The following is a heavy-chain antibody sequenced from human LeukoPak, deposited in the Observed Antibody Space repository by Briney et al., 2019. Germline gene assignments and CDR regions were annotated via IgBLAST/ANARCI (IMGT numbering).Heavy chain of an antibody. J-gene: IGHJ6*02. CDR3: ARDLSPWYSSSWYDGMDV. CDR2: ISGSGGGT. D-gene: IGHD6-13*01. CDR1: GITVSNYG. V-gene: IGHV3-23*01. Sequence: GGSLRLSCVVSGITVSNYGISWVRQAPGKGLEWVSNISGSGGGTAYADSVKGRFTISRDNSKNILHLQMNSLRAEDTAVYYCARDLSPWYSSSWYDGMDVWGQGTTVTVSS.